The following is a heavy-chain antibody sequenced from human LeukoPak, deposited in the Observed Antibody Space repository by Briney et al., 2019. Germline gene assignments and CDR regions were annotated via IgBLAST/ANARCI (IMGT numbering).Heavy chain of an antibody. J-gene: IGHJ3*02. Sequence: GGSLRLSCAASGFTFSSYAMSWVRQAPGKGLEWVSGISASGGSTFYADSVKGRFTISRDTSRNTLYLQMNSLRVEDTAVYYCAKDSKSTTWLDAFDIWGQGTMVTVSS. CDR1: GFTFSSYA. V-gene: IGHV3-23*01. CDR2: ISASGGST. D-gene: IGHD2/OR15-2a*01. CDR3: AKDSKSTTWLDAFDI.